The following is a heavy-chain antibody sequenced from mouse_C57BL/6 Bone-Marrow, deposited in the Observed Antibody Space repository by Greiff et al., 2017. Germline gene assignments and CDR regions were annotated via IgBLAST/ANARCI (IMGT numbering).Heavy chain of an antibody. CDR2: IDPSDSET. Sequence: QVQLQQPGAELVRPGSSVKLSCKASGYTFTSYWMHWVKQRPIQGLEWIGNIDPSDSETYYNQKFKDKATLTVDKSSSTACMQLSSLTSEDFAVYYWARGGAGYNYWGQGTTLTVSS. J-gene: IGHJ2*01. D-gene: IGHD3-2*02. V-gene: IGHV1-52*01. CDR3: ARGGAGYNY. CDR1: GYTFTSYW.